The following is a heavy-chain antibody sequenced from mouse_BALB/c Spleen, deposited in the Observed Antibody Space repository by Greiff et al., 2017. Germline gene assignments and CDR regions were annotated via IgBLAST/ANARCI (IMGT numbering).Heavy chain of an antibody. CDR2: ILPGSGST. V-gene: IGHV1-9*01. CDR1: GYTFSSYW. Sequence: VMLVESGAELMKPGASVKISCKATGYTFSSYWIEWVKQRPGHGLEWIGEILPGSGSTNYNEKFKGKATFTADTSSNTAYMQLSSLTSEDSAVYYCATFLLRPSFDYWGQGTTLTVSS. CDR3: ATFLLRPSFDY. D-gene: IGHD1-2*01. J-gene: IGHJ2*01.